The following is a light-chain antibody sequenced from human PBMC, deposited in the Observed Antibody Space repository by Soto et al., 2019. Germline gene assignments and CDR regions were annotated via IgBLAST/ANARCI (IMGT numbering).Light chain of an antibody. CDR1: QGIGTW. CDR3: QQTNGFPIT. V-gene: IGKV1D-12*01. J-gene: IGKJ5*01. CDR2: GAS. Sequence: DVQVTQSPSFVSASLGDRVTISCRASQGIGTWLAWYQQKPGAAPNLLISGASNLESGVPARFSGSGVGTLFAFAIVSRQAEDSVTYCCQQTNGFPITFGQGTRLEI.